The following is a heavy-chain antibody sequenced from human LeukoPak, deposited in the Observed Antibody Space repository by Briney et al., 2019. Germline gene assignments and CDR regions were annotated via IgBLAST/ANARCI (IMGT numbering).Heavy chain of an antibody. CDR3: AKTTYYDILTGYHLDY. Sequence: HGGSLRLSCAASGFTFCSYWVSWVRPALGKGLEWVSAISGSGGSTYYADSVKGRLTISRDNSKNTLYLQMDSMRAEDTAVYYCAKTTYYDILTGYHLDYWGQGTLVTVSS. CDR1: GFTFCSYW. J-gene: IGHJ4*02. V-gene: IGHV3-23*01. CDR2: ISGSGGST. D-gene: IGHD3-9*01.